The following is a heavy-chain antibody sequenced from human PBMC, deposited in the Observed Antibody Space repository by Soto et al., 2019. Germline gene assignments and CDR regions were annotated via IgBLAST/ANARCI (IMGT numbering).Heavy chain of an antibody. J-gene: IGHJ6*03. CDR1: GFSLSTSGMC. Sequence: SGPTLVNPTQTLTLTCTFSGFSLSTSGMCVSWIRQPPGKALEWLARIDWDDDKYYSTSLKTRLTISKDTSKNQVVLTMTNMDPVDTATYYCARTRVFYGYFSYHYFMSVSGRGTTDTVSS. CDR3: ARTRVFYGYFSYHYFMSV. D-gene: IGHD4-17*01. CDR2: IDWDDDK. V-gene: IGHV2-70*11.